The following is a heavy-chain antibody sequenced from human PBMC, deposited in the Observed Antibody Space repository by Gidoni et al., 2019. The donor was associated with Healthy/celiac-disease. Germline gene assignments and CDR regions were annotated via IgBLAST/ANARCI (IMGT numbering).Heavy chain of an antibody. J-gene: IGHJ4*02. Sequence: QVQLVQSGAEVTQPGASVKVSCRASGYTFTSYYMHWVRQAPGQGIEWMGINNPSGGSTSYAQKFQGRVTMTRDTSTSTVYIELGSLRSEDTAVYYCARGVAGTCNYWGQGTLVTVSS. CDR2: NNPSGGST. V-gene: IGHV1-46*01. CDR1: GYTFTSYY. D-gene: IGHD6-19*01. CDR3: ARGVAGTCNY.